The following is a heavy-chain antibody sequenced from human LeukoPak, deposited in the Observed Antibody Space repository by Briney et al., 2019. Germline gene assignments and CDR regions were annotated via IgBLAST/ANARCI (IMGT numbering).Heavy chain of an antibody. D-gene: IGHD3-10*01. CDR2: IRYDGSNK. V-gene: IGHV3-30*02. CDR1: GFTFSSYG. CDR3: AKDRMVRGVLDY. J-gene: IGHJ4*02. Sequence: PGGSLRLSCAASGFTFSSYGMHWVRQAPGKGLEWVAFIRYDGSNKYYADSVKGRFTISRDNSKDTLYLQMNSLRAEDTAVYYCAKDRMVRGVLDYWGQGTLVTVSS.